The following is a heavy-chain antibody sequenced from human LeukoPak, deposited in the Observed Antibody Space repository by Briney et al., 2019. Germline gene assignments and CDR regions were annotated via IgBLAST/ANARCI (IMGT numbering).Heavy chain of an antibody. Sequence: SETLSLTCAVYGGSFSGYYWSWIRQPPGKWLEWIGEINHSGSTNYNPSLKSRVTISVDTSKNQFSLKLSSVTAADTAVYYCARGPKATVTRRDAFDIWGQGTMVTVSS. CDR1: GGSFSGYY. CDR3: ARGPKATVTRRDAFDI. D-gene: IGHD4-17*01. J-gene: IGHJ3*02. V-gene: IGHV4-34*01. CDR2: INHSGST.